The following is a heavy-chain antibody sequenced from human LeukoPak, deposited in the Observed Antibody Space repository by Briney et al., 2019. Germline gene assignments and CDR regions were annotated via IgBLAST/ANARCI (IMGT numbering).Heavy chain of an antibody. D-gene: IGHD3-9*01. V-gene: IGHV4-61*02. CDR3: ARDNPSVLRYFDWLLEDYYYYYYMDV. CDR1: GVSISSGSYY. J-gene: IGHJ6*03. CDR2: IYTSGST. Sequence: MPSQTLSLTCTVSGVSISSGSYYWSWIRQPAGKGLEWIGRIYTSGSTNYNPSLKSRVTISVDTSKNQFSLKLSSVTAADTAVYYCARDNPSVLRYFDWLLEDYYYYYYMDVWGKGTTATVSS.